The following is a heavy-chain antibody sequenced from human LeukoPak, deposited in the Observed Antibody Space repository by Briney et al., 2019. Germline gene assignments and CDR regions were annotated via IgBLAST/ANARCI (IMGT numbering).Heavy chain of an antibody. CDR1: GGSFSGYY. J-gene: IGHJ3*02. D-gene: IGHD6-13*01. Sequence: SETLSLTCAVYGGSFSGYYWSWIRQPPGKGLEWIGEINHSGSTNYNPSLKSRVTISVDRSKNQFSLKLSSVTAADTAVYYCARGPRGIAAAGPWAFDIWGQGTMVTVSS. V-gene: IGHV4-34*01. CDR2: INHSGST. CDR3: ARGPRGIAAAGPWAFDI.